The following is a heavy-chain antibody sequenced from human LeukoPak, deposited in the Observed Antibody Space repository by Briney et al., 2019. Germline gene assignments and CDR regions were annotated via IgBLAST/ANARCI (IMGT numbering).Heavy chain of an antibody. Sequence: SVKVSCKASGGTFSSYAISWVRQAPGRGLEWMGGIIPIFGTANYAQKFQGRVTITADESTSTAYMELSSLRSEDTAVYYCARDKFVGYYYYGMDVWGQGTTVTVSS. D-gene: IGHD1-26*01. CDR1: GGTFSSYA. CDR2: IIPIFGTA. J-gene: IGHJ6*02. V-gene: IGHV1-69*13. CDR3: ARDKFVGYYYYGMDV.